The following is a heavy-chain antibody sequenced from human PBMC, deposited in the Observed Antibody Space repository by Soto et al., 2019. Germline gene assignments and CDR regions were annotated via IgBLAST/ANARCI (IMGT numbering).Heavy chain of an antibody. V-gene: IGHV3-30*18. D-gene: IGHD6-13*01. CDR2: VSYDGNNK. Sequence: PGGSLRLSCAASGFTFSAFAMHWVRQAPGKGLEWVAVVSYDGNNKYYAASVQGRFTISRDNSKNTLSLQMNSLRGEDTAIYYCAKDKAAADYYFDFWGQGSLVTVSS. CDR3: AKDKAAADYYFDF. CDR1: GFTFSAFA. J-gene: IGHJ4*02.